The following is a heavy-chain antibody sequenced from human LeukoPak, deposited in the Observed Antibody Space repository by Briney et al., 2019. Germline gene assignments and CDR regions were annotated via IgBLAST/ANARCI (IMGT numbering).Heavy chain of an antibody. Sequence: GGSLRLSCAASGFTFSSDWMCWVRQAPGKGLEWVANINQDESKKYYADSVKGRFTISRDNAKNSLYLQMSSLTAEDTAIYYCARDHAYRADYWGQGTLVTVSS. CDR2: INQDESKK. J-gene: IGHJ4*02. D-gene: IGHD2-2*01. CDR3: ARDHAYRADY. V-gene: IGHV3-7*01. CDR1: GFTFSSDW.